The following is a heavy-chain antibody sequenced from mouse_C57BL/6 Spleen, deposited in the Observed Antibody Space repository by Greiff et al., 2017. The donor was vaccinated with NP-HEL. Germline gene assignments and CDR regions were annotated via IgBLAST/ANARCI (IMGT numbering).Heavy chain of an antibody. D-gene: IGHD2-3*01. CDR2: IRSKSNNYAT. J-gene: IGHJ3*01. V-gene: IGHV10-1*01. CDR1: GFSFNTYA. Sequence: EVQLVESGGGLVQPKGSLKLSCAASGFSFNTYAMNWVRQAPGKGLEWVARIRSKSNNYATYYADSVKDRFTISRDDSESMLYLQMNNLKTEDTAMYYCVRHWSYDGCFAYWGQGTLVTVSA. CDR3: VRHWSYDGCFAY.